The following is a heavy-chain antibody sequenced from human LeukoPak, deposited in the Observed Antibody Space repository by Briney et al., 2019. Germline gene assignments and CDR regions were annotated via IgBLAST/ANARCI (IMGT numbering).Heavy chain of an antibody. Sequence: SETLSLTCAVYGGSFSGYYWSWIRQPPGKGLEWIGEINHSGSTNYNPSLKSRVTISVDTSKNQFSLKLSSVAAADTAVYYCARVTGNCSSTSCWGAWFDPWGQGTLVTVSS. CDR1: GGSFSGYY. J-gene: IGHJ5*02. CDR3: ARVTGNCSSTSCWGAWFDP. CDR2: INHSGST. V-gene: IGHV4-34*01. D-gene: IGHD2-2*01.